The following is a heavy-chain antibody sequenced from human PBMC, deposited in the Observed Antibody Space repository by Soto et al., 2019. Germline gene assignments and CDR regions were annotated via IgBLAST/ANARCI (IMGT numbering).Heavy chain of an antibody. D-gene: IGHD2-2*02. J-gene: IGHJ4*02. Sequence: EVQLVESGGGLVQPGRSLRLSCAASGFNFDDYAMNWVRQAPGKGLEWVSGISWNGAYIGYADSVKGRFTISRDNAKNSLTLQMNGLRPEDTALYYFTRDISRTIPTIDSGGQGTLVTVPS. CDR2: ISWNGAYI. CDR3: TRDISRTIPTIDS. CDR1: GFNFDDYA. V-gene: IGHV3-9*01.